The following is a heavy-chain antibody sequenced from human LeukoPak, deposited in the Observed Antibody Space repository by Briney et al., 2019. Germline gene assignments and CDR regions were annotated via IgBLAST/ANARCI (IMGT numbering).Heavy chain of an antibody. CDR2: IYTSGST. CDR1: GGSISSYY. J-gene: IGHJ3*02. Sequence: SETLSLTCTVSGGSISSYYWSWIRQPAGKGLEWIGCIYTSGSTNYNPSLKSRVTMSVDTSKNQFSLKLSSVTAADTAVYYCASIVVVTAADPSDAFDIWGQGTMVTVSS. V-gene: IGHV4-4*07. CDR3: ASIVVVTAADPSDAFDI. D-gene: IGHD2-21*02.